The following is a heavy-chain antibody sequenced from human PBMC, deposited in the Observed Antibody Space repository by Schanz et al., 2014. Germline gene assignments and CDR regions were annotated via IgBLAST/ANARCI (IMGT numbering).Heavy chain of an antibody. CDR3: ARIGGSVFDY. J-gene: IGHJ4*02. CDR2: IGVDGTTT. D-gene: IGHD3-10*01. Sequence: VHLLESGGGLVEPGGSLRLSCAASGFNFSSYGMNWLRQAPGKGLEWVSVIGVDGTTTYYADSVKGRFTISRDNSKNTLYLQMNSLRAEDTAVYYCARIGGSVFDYWAQGTLVTVSS. V-gene: IGHV3-23*01. CDR1: GFNFSSYG.